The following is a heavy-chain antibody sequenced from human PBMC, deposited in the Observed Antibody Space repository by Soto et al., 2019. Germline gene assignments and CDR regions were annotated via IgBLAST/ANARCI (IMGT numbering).Heavy chain of an antibody. V-gene: IGHV1-3*01. D-gene: IGHD5-18*01. Sequence: ASVKVSCKTSGYTFTSYAMHWVRQAPGQRLEWMGWINAGNGNTKYSQKFQGRVTITRDTSASTAYMELSSLRSEDTAVYYCATAPFSYGFVYDYWGQGTLVTVSS. CDR2: INAGNGNT. J-gene: IGHJ4*02. CDR3: ATAPFSYGFVYDY. CDR1: GYTFTSYA.